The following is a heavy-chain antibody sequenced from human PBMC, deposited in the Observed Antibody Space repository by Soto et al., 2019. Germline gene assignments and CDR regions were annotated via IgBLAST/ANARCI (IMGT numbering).Heavy chain of an antibody. CDR1: GGTISTYN. V-gene: IGHV4-59*01. CDR3: ARGLAYSHVFHFDY. CDR2: IHYSGST. D-gene: IGHD2-21*01. J-gene: IGHJ4*02. Sequence: QVQLQESGPGLVKPSETLSLTCTVSGGTISTYNWSWIRQPPGKGLEWIGYIHYSGSTNYNPSLKSRAAISVDTSDNHFSLKLSSVTAADTAVYYCARGLAYSHVFHFDYWGQGSLVTVSS.